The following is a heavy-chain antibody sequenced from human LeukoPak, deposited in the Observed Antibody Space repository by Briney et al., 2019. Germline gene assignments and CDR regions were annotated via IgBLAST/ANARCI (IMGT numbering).Heavy chain of an antibody. CDR2: ISLTSNDI. Sequence: GGSLRLSCAASGFTFSSYDMNWVRQAPGKGLEWVSYISLTSNDIYYAASVRGRFIISRDNAKNLLSLQMNSLRAEDTAVYYCARGDTSLQRNNSLDIWGEETIVSVSS. CDR1: GFTFSSYD. J-gene: IGHJ3*02. CDR3: ARGDTSLQRNNSLDI. D-gene: IGHD5-24*01. V-gene: IGHV3-21*01.